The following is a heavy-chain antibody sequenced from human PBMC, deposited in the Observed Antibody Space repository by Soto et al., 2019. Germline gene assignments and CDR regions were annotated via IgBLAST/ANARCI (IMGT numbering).Heavy chain of an antibody. V-gene: IGHV3-72*01. CDR1: GFTFSDHY. J-gene: IGHJ5*01. CDR3: TKGLCTGGSCFSGDS. D-gene: IGHD2-15*01. Sequence: EVQLVESGGGLVQPGGSLRLSCVASGFTFSDHYMDWVRQAPGKGLEWIGRIRNKAYTYTTEHAASVKGRFTMSRDDLKNSVFLEMNSVKSEDTAVYFCTKGLCTGGSCFSGDSWGQGTLVTVSS. CDR2: IRNKAYTYTT.